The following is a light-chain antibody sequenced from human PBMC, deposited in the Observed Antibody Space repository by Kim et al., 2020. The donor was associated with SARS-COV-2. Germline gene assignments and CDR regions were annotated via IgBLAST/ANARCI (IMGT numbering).Light chain of an antibody. J-gene: IGLJ1*01. CDR3: QAWDSSTAHV. V-gene: IGLV3-1*01. CDR1: KLGDKY. Sequence: VSPGQTASITCSGDKLGDKYACWYQQKPGQSPVLVIYQDSKRPSGIPERFSGSNSGNTATLTISGTQAMDEADYYCQAWDSSTAHVFGTGTRSPS. CDR2: QDS.